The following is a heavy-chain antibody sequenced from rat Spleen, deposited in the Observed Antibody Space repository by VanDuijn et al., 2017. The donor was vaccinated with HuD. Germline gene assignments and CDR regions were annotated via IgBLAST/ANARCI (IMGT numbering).Heavy chain of an antibody. CDR3: ATQHYYDGYYRDY. J-gene: IGHJ2*01. CDR1: GFSLTSYS. V-gene: IGHV2-15*01. Sequence: QVQLKESGPGLVQPSETLSLTCTVSGFSLTSYSVSWVRQPPGKGLEWMGAIWSGGSTDYNSALKSRLSISRDTSKRQVFLKMNSLQTDDTAMYFCATQHYYDGYYRDYWGQGVMVTVSS. CDR2: IWSGGST. D-gene: IGHD1-12*03.